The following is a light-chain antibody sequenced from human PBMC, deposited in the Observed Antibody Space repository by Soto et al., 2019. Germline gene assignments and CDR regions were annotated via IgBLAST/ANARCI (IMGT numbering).Light chain of an antibody. CDR3: QQYGSSLMYT. CDR2: GAS. CDR1: QSVSSSY. V-gene: IGKV3-20*01. Sequence: EIVLTQSPGTLSLSPGERATLSCRASQSVSSSYLAWYQQKPGQAPRLLIYGASSRATGIPDRFSGSGSGTDFTLTISSLEPEDFAVYYCQQYGSSLMYTFGQGTQLEIK. J-gene: IGKJ2*01.